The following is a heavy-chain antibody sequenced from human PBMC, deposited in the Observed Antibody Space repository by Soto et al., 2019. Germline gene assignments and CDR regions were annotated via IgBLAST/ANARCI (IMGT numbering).Heavy chain of an antibody. CDR3: AKVVVVAATPLGAFDI. D-gene: IGHD2-15*01. CDR2: ISGSGGST. CDR1: GFNFRSYA. J-gene: IGHJ3*02. V-gene: IGHV3-23*01. Sequence: GGSLRLSCASSGFNFRSYAMSWVRQAPGKGLEWVSAISGSGGSTYYADSVKGRFTISRDNSKNTLYLQMNSLRAEDTAVYYCAKVVVVAATPLGAFDIWGQGTMVTVSS.